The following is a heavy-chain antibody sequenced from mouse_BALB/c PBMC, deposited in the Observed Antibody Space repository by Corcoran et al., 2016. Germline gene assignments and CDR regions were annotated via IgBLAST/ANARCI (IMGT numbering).Heavy chain of an antibody. CDR2: IDPANGNT. Sequence: EVQLQQSRAELVKPGASVKLSCTASGFNSKDNYIHWADQGPDQGLEWIGRIDPANGNTKYDPKFQGKATITADTSSNTGYLQLSSLTSEDTAVYYCAGSGGNYVGAMDSWGQGTSVTVSS. V-gene: IGHV14-3*02. CDR3: AGSGGNYVGAMDS. CDR1: GFNSKDNY. J-gene: IGHJ4*01. D-gene: IGHD2-1*01.